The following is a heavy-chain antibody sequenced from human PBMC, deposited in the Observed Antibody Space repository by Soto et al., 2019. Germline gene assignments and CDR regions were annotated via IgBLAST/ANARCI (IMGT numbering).Heavy chain of an antibody. CDR1: GYSFTSYC. CDR3: AGIAVAGTGALDI. V-gene: IGHV5-51*01. J-gene: IGHJ3*02. D-gene: IGHD6-19*01. Sequence: PAEYLKISCKGSGYSFTSYCIGWVRQMPWKGLEWMGLIYPADSHTSYSPSLQGQVTISADKSISTAYLQWSSLKASDTAMYYCAGIAVAGTGALDIWGQGTMVTVSS. CDR2: IYPADSHT.